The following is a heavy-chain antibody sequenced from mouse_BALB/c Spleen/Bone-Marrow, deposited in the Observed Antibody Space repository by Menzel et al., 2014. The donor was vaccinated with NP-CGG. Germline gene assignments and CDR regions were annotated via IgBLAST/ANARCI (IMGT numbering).Heavy chain of an antibody. CDR3: ARGRTAY. V-gene: IGHV1-18*01. CDR1: GYTFTDYT. J-gene: IGHJ3*01. Sequence: VQLKESGPELVKPGASVKISCKTSGYTFTDYTMHWVKQSHGKSLEWIGNINPNNVGTTYNQKFKGKATLTIDKSSSTDYMEHRSLTSEDSAVYYCARGRTAYWGQGTLVTVSA. CDR2: INPNNVGT.